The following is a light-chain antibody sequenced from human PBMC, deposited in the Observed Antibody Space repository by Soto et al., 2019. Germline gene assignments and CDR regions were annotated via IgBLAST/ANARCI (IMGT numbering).Light chain of an antibody. V-gene: IGLV1-40*01. Sequence: QSVLTQSPSVSGAPGQGVTISCTGSSSSVGTAYDVNWYQHLPGTAPKLLIYGSTHRPSGVPDRFSGSKSGTSASLAITGLQAEDAADYYCQSYDSSLSGSVVFGGGTKLTVL. J-gene: IGLJ2*01. CDR2: GST. CDR3: QSYDSSLSGSVV. CDR1: SSSVGTAYD.